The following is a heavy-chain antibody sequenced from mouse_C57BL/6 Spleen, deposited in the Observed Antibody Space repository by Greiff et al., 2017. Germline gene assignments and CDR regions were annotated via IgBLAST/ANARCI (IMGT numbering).Heavy chain of an antibody. CDR1: GFTFSSYA. J-gene: IGHJ3*01. CDR3: TSDYGPPFAY. D-gene: IGHD1-1*02. Sequence: DVMLVESGEGLVKPGGSLKLSCAASGFTFSSYAMSWVRQTPEKRLEWVAYISSGGDYIYYADTVKGRFTISRDNARNTLYLQMSSLKSEDTAMYYCTSDYGPPFAYWGQGTLVTVSA. V-gene: IGHV5-9-1*02. CDR2: ISSGGDYI.